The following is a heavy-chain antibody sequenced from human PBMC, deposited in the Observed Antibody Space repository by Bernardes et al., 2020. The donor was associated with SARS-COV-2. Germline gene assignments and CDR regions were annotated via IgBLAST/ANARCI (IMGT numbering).Heavy chain of an antibody. Sequence: GGSLRLSCVASGFTFTSFSMNWVRQAPGKGLEWVSSISSTSSYIYYADSVRGRFTISRDNAKNALYLQVNSLRAEDTAVYYCASTGRNLGLFDYWGQGTLVTVSS. D-gene: IGHD3-16*01. CDR3: ASTGRNLGLFDY. J-gene: IGHJ4*02. CDR2: ISSTSSYI. CDR1: GFTFTSFS. V-gene: IGHV3-21*01.